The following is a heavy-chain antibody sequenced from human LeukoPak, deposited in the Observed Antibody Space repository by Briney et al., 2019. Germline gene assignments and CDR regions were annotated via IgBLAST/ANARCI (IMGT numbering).Heavy chain of an antibody. Sequence: ASVKVSCKASGYTFTSYDINWVRQATGQGLEWMGWMNPNSGNTGYAQKFQGRVTMTRNTSISTAYMELSSLRSEDTAAYYCAALGYCSSTSCYFGFDYWGQGTLVTVSS. V-gene: IGHV1-8*01. CDR2: MNPNSGNT. CDR3: AALGYCSSTSCYFGFDY. CDR1: GYTFTSYD. D-gene: IGHD2-2*01. J-gene: IGHJ4*02.